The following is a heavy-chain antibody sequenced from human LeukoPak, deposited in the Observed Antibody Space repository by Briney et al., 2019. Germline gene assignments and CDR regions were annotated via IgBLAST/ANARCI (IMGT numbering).Heavy chain of an antibody. CDR1: GVSFSVDN. CDR2: INHSGST. J-gene: IGHJ4*02. Sequence: PSETLSLTCAVYGVSFSVDNWGSIPQPPGKGLEWIGEINHSGSTNYNPSLKSRVTISVDTSKNQFSLKLSSVTCADTAVYYCAEVVMSYGYTSFDYWGQGTLVTVSS. V-gene: IGHV4-34*01. D-gene: IGHD5-18*01. CDR3: AEVVMSYGYTSFDY.